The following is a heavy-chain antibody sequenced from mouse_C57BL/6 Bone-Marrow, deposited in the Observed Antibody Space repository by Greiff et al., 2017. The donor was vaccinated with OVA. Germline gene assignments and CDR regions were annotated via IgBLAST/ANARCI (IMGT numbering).Heavy chain of an antibody. J-gene: IGHJ1*03. CDR2: IYPGSGST. D-gene: IGHD1-1*02. V-gene: IGHV1-55*01. CDR1: GYTFTSYW. Sequence: QVQLQQSGAELVKPGASVKMSCKASGYTFTSYWITWVKQRPGQGLEWIGDIYPGSGSTNYNEKFKSKATLTVDTSSSTAYMQLSSLTSEDSAVYYCASGGGYGAYWYFDVWGTGTTVTVSS. CDR3: ASGGGYGAYWYFDV.